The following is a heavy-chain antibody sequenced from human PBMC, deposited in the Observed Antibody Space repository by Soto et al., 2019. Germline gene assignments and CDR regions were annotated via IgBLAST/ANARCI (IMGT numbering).Heavy chain of an antibody. J-gene: IGHJ4*02. V-gene: IGHV3-7*01. CDR3: ARALTTVASF. CDR2: INQDGSGK. D-gene: IGHD2-2*01. CDR1: GLTLSNYW. Sequence: GGSLRLSCAASGLTLSNYWMNWVRQAPGKGLEWVANINQDGSGKYYVDSVKGRFTISRDNAKNSLYLQMDSLRAEDTALYYCARALTTVASFWGQGTLVTVSS.